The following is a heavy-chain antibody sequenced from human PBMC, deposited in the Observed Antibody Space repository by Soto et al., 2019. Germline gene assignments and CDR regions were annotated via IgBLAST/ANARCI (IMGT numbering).Heavy chain of an antibody. CDR2: INYSGST. J-gene: IGHJ5*02. Sequence: PSETLSLTCTVSGGSVSSGSYYWSWIRQPPGKGLEWIGYINYSGSTNYNPSLKSRVTITVDTSKKQFSLNMSSVTAADTAVYYCARGRALNNWLDLGGQGTLVTVSS. CDR1: GGSVSSGSYY. V-gene: IGHV4-61*01. CDR3: ARGRALNNWLDL.